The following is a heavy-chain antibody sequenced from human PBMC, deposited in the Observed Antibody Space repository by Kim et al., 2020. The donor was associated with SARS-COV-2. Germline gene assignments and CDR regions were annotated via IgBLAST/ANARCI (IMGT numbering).Heavy chain of an antibody. CDR3: AKDSDGSTRLDLNYYFDY. J-gene: IGHJ4*02. D-gene: IGHD3-16*01. V-gene: IGHV3-23*01. CDR1: GFTFSSYA. Sequence: GGSLRLSCAASGFTFSSYAMSWVRQAPGKGLEWVSAISGSGGSTYYADSVKGRFTISRDNSKNTLYLQMNSLRAEDTAVYYCAKDSDGSTRLDLNYYFDYWGQGTLVTVSS. CDR2: ISGSGGST.